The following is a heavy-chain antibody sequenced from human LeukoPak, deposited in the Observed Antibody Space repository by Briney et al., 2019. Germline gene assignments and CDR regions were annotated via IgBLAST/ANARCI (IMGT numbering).Heavy chain of an antibody. CDR3: AAIAAAGGY. CDR2: IYYSGST. CDR1: GGSISNYS. D-gene: IGHD6-13*01. V-gene: IGHV4-59*01. Sequence: SETLSLTCTVSGGSISNYSCNWIRQPPGKGLEWIGYIYYSGSTNYNPSLKSRVTISVDTSRNHFSLKLNSVTAADTAVYYCAAIAAAGGYWGQGTPVTVSS. J-gene: IGHJ4*02.